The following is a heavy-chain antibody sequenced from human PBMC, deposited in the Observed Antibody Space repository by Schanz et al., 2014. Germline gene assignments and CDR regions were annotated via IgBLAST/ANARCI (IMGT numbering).Heavy chain of an antibody. D-gene: IGHD2-2*01. CDR1: GFTFSSYG. CDR2: ISSGSSYA. CDR3: AKDSTHIDIVLVPTAIDY. V-gene: IGHV3-21*05. Sequence: VQLVESGGGVVQPGRSLRLSCAASGFTFSSYGLHWVRQAPGKGLEWVSDISSGSSYANYADSVKGRFTISRDNAKNSLYLQMNSLRAEDTAVYYCAKDSTHIDIVLVPTAIDYWGQGTLVTVSS. J-gene: IGHJ4*02.